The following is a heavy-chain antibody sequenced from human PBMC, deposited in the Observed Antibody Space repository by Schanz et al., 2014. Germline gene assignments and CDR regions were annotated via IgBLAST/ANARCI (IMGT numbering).Heavy chain of an antibody. V-gene: IGHV1-2*06. CDR3: ARGMSGYDCPDL. J-gene: IGHJ5*02. CDR1: GYTFTDYY. D-gene: IGHD5-12*01. CDR2: INPNSGGT. Sequence: QVQLVQSGAEVKKPGASVKISCKASGYTFTDYYMYWVRQAPGQGLEWMGRINPNSGGTTYAQSFRGRVTMTRDTSISTAYMELGSLRSDDTAVYYCARGMSGYDCPDLWGQGTLVTVSS.